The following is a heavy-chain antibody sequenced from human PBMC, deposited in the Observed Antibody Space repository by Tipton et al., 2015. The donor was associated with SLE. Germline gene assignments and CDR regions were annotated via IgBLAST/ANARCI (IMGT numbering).Heavy chain of an antibody. J-gene: IGHJ4*02. CDR2: ISPGGSGT. V-gene: IGHV3-23*01. CDR1: GFTFGTYD. D-gene: IGHD6-6*01. Sequence: GSLRLSCAASGFTFGTYDVSWVRQAPGKGLEWVSVISPGGSGTFYADSVKGRFTISRDNSKNTLFLQMNSLRAEDTAVYYCAKDRIGSRKLLESWGQGTLVTVSS. CDR3: AKDRIGSRKLLES.